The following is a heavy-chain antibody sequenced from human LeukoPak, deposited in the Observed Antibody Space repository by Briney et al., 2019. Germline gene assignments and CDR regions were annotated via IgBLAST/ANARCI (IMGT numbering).Heavy chain of an antibody. Sequence: ASVKVSCKASGGTFSSYAISWVRQAPGQGLEWMGWISAYNGNTNYAQKFQGRVTMTTDTSTSTAYMELRSLRSDDTAVYYCARDRSFYYYDSSGYQAWGQGTLVTVSS. CDR3: ARDRSFYYYDSSGYQA. V-gene: IGHV1-18*01. CDR2: ISAYNGNT. CDR1: GGTFSSYA. J-gene: IGHJ5*02. D-gene: IGHD3-22*01.